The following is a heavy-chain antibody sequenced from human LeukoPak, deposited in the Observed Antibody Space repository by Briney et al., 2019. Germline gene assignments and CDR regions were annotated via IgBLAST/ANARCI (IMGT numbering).Heavy chain of an antibody. V-gene: IGHV4-4*07. CDR3: ASGADAFETPGDYFDY. CDR1: GASIDTYH. D-gene: IGHD7-27*01. CDR2: IYSSGST. J-gene: IGHJ4*02. Sequence: SETLSLTCTVSGASIDTYHWNWIRQPAGKGLEWIGCIYSSGSTNYNPSLKGRVTMSVETSTNQVSLKVTSVTAADTAVYYCASGADAFETPGDYFDYWGQGTPVTVSS.